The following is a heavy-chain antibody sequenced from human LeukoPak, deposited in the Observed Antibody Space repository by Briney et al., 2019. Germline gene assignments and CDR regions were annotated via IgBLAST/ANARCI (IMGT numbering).Heavy chain of an antibody. Sequence: GGSLRLSCAASGFTFSSYSMNWVRQAPGKGLEWVSYISSSSSTIYYADSVKGRFTISRDNAKNSLYLQMNSLRAEDTAVYYCARDICSSTSCSFDYWGQGTLVTVSS. CDR2: ISSSSSTI. V-gene: IGHV3-48*04. CDR3: ARDICSSTSCSFDY. CDR1: GFTFSSYS. J-gene: IGHJ4*02. D-gene: IGHD2-2*01.